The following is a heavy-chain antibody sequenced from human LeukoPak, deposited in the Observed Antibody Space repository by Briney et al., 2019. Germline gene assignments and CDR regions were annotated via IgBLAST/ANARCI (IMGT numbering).Heavy chain of an antibody. CDR2: ISGSGGST. CDR3: AKGRQSSGWY. J-gene: IGHJ4*02. CDR1: GFTFSTYV. Sequence: PGGSLRLSCAASGFTFSTYVMSWVRQAPGKGLEWVSAISGSGGSTYYADSVKGRFTISRDNSKNTLYLQMNSLRAEDTAVYYCAKGRQSSGWYWGQGTLVTVSS. D-gene: IGHD1-14*01. V-gene: IGHV3-23*01.